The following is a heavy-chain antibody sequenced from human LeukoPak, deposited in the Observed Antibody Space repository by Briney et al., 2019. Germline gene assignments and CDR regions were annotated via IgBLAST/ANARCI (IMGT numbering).Heavy chain of an antibody. D-gene: IGHD6-19*01. CDR1: GFTFSSYA. Sequence: GGSLRLSCAASGFTFSSYAMSWVRQAPGKGLEWVSAISGTGGRTYYAGSVKGRFTISRDNSKNTLYLQMNSLRAEDTAVYYCAKEPASSGWFDPWGQGTLVTVTS. V-gene: IGHV3-23*01. CDR3: AKEPASSGWFDP. CDR2: ISGTGGRT. J-gene: IGHJ5*02.